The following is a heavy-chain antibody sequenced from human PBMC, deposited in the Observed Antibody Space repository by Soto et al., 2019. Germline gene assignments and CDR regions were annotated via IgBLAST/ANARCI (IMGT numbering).Heavy chain of an antibody. J-gene: IGHJ6*02. CDR3: ARDRRVDYSGSGRFAYYEYYGMDV. CDR2: IYYSGST. CDR1: GGSISSYY. V-gene: IGHV4-59*01. D-gene: IGHD3-10*01. Sequence: PSETLSLTCTVSGGSISSYYWSWIRQPPEKGLEWIGYIYYSGSTNYNPSFKSRVTISVDTSKNQFSLKLRSVTAADTAVYYCARDRRVDYSGSGRFAYYEYYGMDVWGQGTTVTVSS.